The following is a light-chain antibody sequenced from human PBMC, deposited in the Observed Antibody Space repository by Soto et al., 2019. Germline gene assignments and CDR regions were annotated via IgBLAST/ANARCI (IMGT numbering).Light chain of an antibody. J-gene: IGKJ4*01. V-gene: IGKV3-20*01. CDR1: QNVIRSY. CDR3: QQYDSSHLT. Sequence: ENVLTQSPGTLSLSPGERATLSCRASQNVIRSYSAWYQQKPGQAPSLLVYATSSRAAGIPDRFSGSGSGTDFTLTISRLEPEDFAVYYCQQYDSSHLTFGGGTKVEIK. CDR2: ATS.